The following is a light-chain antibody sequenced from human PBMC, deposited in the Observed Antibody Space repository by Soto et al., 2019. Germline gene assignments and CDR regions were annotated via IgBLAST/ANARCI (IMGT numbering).Light chain of an antibody. CDR1: SRQSIYA. V-gene: IGLV4-69*01. Sequence: QLVLTQWPSASAPLGASVKLTCTLSSRQSIYAIAWHQQLPEKGPRHLMKLNSDGSHSKGDGIPDRFSGSSSGAERYLSISSLQYEDEADNYCQTWGSGIPWVFVGGTKHTVL. CDR3: QTWGSGIPWV. J-gene: IGLJ3*02. CDR2: LNSDGSH.